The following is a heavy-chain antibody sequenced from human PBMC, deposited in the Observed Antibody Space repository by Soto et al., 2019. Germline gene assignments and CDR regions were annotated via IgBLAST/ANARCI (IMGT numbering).Heavy chain of an antibody. CDR2: IIPIFGTA. D-gene: IGHD4-17*01. V-gene: IGHV1-69*13. CDR3: ARLANGDYESVDY. Sequence: SVKVSCKASGGTFSSYAISWVRQAPGQGLEWVGGIIPIFGTANYAQKFQGRVTITADESTSTAYMELSSLRSEDTAVYYCARLANGDYESVDYWGQGTLVTVSS. CDR1: GGTFSSYA. J-gene: IGHJ4*02.